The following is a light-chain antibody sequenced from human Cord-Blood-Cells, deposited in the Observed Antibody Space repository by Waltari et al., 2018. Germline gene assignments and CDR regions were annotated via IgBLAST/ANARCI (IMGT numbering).Light chain of an antibody. CDR2: EVS. CDR3: SSYAGSNNLV. V-gene: IGLV2-8*01. Sequence: QSALTQPPSASGSPGQSVTISCTGTSSDVGGYNYVSWYQQHPGKAPKDMIYEVSNRPSGVPDGFSGSKSGNTASLTVSGLQAEDEADYYCSSYAGSNNLVFGGGTKLTVL. CDR1: SSDVGGYNY. J-gene: IGLJ3*02.